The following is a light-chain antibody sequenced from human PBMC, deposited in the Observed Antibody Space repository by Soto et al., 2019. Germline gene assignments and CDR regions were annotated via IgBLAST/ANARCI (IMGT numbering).Light chain of an antibody. Sequence: DIQMTQSPSTLSASVGDRVTITCRASQSISNWLAWYQQKPGKAPKLLIYAASTLQSGVPSRFSGSGFGTDFTLTISRLQPEDFATYYCLLDFGYFWAFGQGTKVDIK. J-gene: IGKJ1*01. CDR2: AAS. CDR3: LLDFGYFWA. V-gene: IGKV1-5*01. CDR1: QSISNW.